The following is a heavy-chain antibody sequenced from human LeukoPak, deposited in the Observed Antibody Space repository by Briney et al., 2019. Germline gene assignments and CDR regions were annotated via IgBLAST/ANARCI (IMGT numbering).Heavy chain of an antibody. V-gene: IGHV1-8*01. CDR3: ARGLRWQWLVEGAFDY. CDR1: GYTFTRYD. Sequence: ASVKVSCKASGYTFTRYDINWVRQATGQGLEWMGWMDPNSGNTGYAQKFQGRVTMHRNTSISTAYMELSSLRSEDTAVYYCARGLRWQWLVEGAFDYWGQGTLVTVSS. CDR2: MDPNSGNT. D-gene: IGHD6-19*01. J-gene: IGHJ4*02.